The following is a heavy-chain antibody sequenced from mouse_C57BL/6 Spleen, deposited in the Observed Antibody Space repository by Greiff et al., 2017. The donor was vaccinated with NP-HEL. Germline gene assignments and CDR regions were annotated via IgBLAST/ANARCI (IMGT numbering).Heavy chain of an antibody. CDR3: ARSYYGSSYPWYFDV. V-gene: IGHV1-80*01. J-gene: IGHJ1*03. CDR1: GYAFSSYW. D-gene: IGHD1-1*01. Sequence: QVQLQQSGAELVKPGASVKISCKASGYAFSSYWMNWVKQRPGKGLEWIGQIYPGDGDTNYNGKFKGKATLTADKSSSTAYMQLSSLTSEDSAVYFCARSYYGSSYPWYFDVWGTGTTVTVSS. CDR2: IYPGDGDT.